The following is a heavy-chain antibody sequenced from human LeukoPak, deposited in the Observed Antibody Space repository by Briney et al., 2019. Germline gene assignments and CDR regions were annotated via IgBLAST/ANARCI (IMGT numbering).Heavy chain of an antibody. J-gene: IGHJ4*02. CDR2: INNDGSAS. V-gene: IGHV3-74*01. CDR1: GFAFHSHW. D-gene: IGHD3-3*01. CDR3: AKDGGYDLRAY. Sequence: GGSLRLSCAASGFAFHSHWMHWVRQGPGKGLMWVSRINNDGSASHYADSVKGRFTISRDNSKNTLYLQMNSLRAEDTAVYYCAKDGGYDLRAYWGQGTLVTVSS.